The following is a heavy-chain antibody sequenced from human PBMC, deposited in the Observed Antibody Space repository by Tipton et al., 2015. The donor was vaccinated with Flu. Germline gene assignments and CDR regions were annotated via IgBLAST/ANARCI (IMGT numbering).Heavy chain of an antibody. V-gene: IGHV3-7*01. CDR3: ARDTRHGVFDY. CDR2: IKEDGSEK. J-gene: IGHJ4*02. CDR1: GFIFRTYW. Sequence: SLRLSCAASGFIFRTYWMSWVRQAPGKALEWVANIKEDGSEKYYMDSVKGRFTISRDNAEDSLYLQMNGLRAEDTAVYYCARDTRHGVFDYWGQGKLVTVSS. D-gene: IGHD2-15*01.